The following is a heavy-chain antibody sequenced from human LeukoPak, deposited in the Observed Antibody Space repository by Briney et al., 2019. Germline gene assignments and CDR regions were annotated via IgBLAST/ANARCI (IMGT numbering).Heavy chain of an antibody. J-gene: IGHJ4*02. CDR2: IYHSGST. CDR3: ARDLGSNYPAYFDY. D-gene: IGHD4-11*01. Sequence: PSENLSLTCTVSGYSISSGYYWGWIRQPPGKGLEWIGSIYHSGSTYYNPSLKSRVTISVDTSKNQFSLKLSSVTAADTAVYYCARDLGSNYPAYFDYWGQGTLVTVSS. CDR1: GYSISSGYY. V-gene: IGHV4-38-2*02.